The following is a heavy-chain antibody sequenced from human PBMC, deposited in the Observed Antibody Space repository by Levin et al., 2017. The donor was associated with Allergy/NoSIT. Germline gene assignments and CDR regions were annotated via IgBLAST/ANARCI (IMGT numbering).Heavy chain of an antibody. D-gene: IGHD6-19*01. V-gene: IGHV4-34*01. J-gene: IGHJ4*02. CDR1: GGSFSGYY. CDR2: INHSGST. Sequence: SETLSLTCAVYGGSFSGYYWSWIRQPPGKGLEWIGEINHSGSTNYNPSLKSRVTISVDTSKNQFSLKLSSVTAADTAVYYCARRGSGWYSDYWGQGTLVTVSS. CDR3: ARRGSGWYSDY.